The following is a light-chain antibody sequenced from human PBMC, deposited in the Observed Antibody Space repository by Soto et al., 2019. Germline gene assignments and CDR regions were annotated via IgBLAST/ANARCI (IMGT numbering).Light chain of an antibody. CDR3: QQFEDFPRAII. Sequence: DIQMTQSPSTLSASVGDRVTITCRASQSISSWLAWYQQKPGKAPKLLIYDASSLESGVPSRFSGSGSGTEFSLTISSLQPDDFATYYCQQFEDFPRAIIFGQGTRLEIK. J-gene: IGKJ5*01. V-gene: IGKV1-5*01. CDR1: QSISSW. CDR2: DAS.